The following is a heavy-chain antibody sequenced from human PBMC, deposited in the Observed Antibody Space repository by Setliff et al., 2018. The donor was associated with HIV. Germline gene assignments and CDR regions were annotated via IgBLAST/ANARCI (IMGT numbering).Heavy chain of an antibody. Sequence: GGSLRLSCAASGFTFSNYWMPWVRQAPGKGLVWVSRIYHDGNTTNDADSVKGRFTISRDNAKNTLYPQMNSLGAEDTAVYYCATSGSYHGPLIWGQGALVTVPQ. J-gene: IGHJ4*02. CDR1: GFTFSNYW. D-gene: IGHD1-26*01. CDR2: IYHDGNTT. V-gene: IGHV3-74*01. CDR3: ATSGSYHGPLI.